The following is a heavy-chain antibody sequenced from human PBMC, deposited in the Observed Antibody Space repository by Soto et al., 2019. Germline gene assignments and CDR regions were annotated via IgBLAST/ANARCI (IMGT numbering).Heavy chain of an antibody. V-gene: IGHV5-10-1*01. CDR2: NDPSQSYF. J-gene: IGHJ4*02. CDR1: GYSLTTHW. D-gene: IGHD2-8*02. Sequence: GESLKISCDGSGYSLTTHWINWVRQMPGKGLEWMGRNDPSQSYFNYNPSFQGHVTISADKSTTKAYLQMNSLEASDTAIYYCAVFSMSGFGDGRVDSWGPGTLVTISS. CDR3: AVFSMSGFGDGRVDS.